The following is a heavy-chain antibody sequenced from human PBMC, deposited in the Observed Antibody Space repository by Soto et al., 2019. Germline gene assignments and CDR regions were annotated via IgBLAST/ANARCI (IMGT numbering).Heavy chain of an antibody. D-gene: IGHD1-26*01. V-gene: IGHV1-2*02. CDR3: GRGRSGQIVVFY. CDR2: IGPETGAT. Sequence: ASVKVSCKASGYTVTGHYIHCVRQAPEQVPEWMGEIGPETGATRYAQKFQGRVTMTRDMSITTVYMELNNLSPDDTAVYYCGRGRSGQIVVFYWGQGTPVTVSS. CDR1: GYTVTGHY. J-gene: IGHJ4*02.